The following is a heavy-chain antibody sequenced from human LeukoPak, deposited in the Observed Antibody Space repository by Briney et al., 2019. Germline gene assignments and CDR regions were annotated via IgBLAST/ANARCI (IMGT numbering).Heavy chain of an antibody. CDR3: VRVSGYHWESFYDY. CDR1: GGSFSGYY. CDR2: TNHSGST. J-gene: IGHJ4*02. V-gene: IGHV4-34*01. Sequence: SETLSLTCAVYGGSFSGYYWSWIRQPPGKGLEWIGETNHSGSTNYNPSLKSRVTISVDTSKNQFSLKLRSVTAADTAVYYCVRVSGYHWESFYDYWGQGTLVTVSS. D-gene: IGHD5-12*01.